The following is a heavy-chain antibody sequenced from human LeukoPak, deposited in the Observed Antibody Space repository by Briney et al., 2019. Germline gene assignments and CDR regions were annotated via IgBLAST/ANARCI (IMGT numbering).Heavy chain of an antibody. Sequence: GRSLRLSCAASGFTFSSYAMNWVRQAPGKGLESVSSISCSSSYIYYADSVKGRFTISRDNAKNSLYLQMNSLRAEDTAVYYCARERITMVRGATQGYFDYWGQGTLVTVSS. CDR3: ARERITMVRGATQGYFDY. CDR2: ISCSSSYI. CDR1: GFTFSSYA. J-gene: IGHJ4*02. D-gene: IGHD3-10*01. V-gene: IGHV3-21*01.